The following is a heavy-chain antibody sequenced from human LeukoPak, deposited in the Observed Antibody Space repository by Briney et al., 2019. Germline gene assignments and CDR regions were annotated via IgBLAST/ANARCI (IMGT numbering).Heavy chain of an antibody. CDR2: ISGSGGST. J-gene: IGHJ4*02. CDR3: ALVVVRYYFDY. Sequence: GRSLRLSCAASGFTFSSYAMSWVRQAPGKGLEWVSAISGSGGSTYYADSVKGRFTISRDNSKNTLYLQMNSLRAEDTAVYYCALVVVRYYFDYWGQGTLVTVSS. D-gene: IGHD2-2*01. CDR1: GFTFSSYA. V-gene: IGHV3-23*01.